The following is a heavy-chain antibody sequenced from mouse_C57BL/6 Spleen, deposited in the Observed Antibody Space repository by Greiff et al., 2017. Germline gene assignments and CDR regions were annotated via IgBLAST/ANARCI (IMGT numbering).Heavy chain of an antibody. CDR3: TRPSYYVYAMDY. CDR2: IHPNSGST. CDR1: GYTFTSYW. V-gene: IGHV1-64*01. J-gene: IGHJ4*01. Sequence: QVQLQQPGAELVKPGASVKLSCKASGYTFTSYWMHWVKQRPGQGLEWIGMIHPNSGSTNYNEKFKSKATLTVDKSSSTAYMQLSSLTSEDSAVYYCTRPSYYVYAMDYWGQGTSVTVSS. D-gene: IGHD1-1*01.